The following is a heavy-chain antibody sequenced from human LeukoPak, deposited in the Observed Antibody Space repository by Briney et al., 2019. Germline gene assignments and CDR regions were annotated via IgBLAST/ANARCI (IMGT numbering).Heavy chain of an antibody. V-gene: IGHV3-9*01. CDR3: VRGSVTAETPPGDY. CDR2: ITWNSARI. D-gene: IGHD2-21*02. Sequence: GRSLRLSCAASGFTFENFAMHWVRQVPGKGLEWVSGITWNSARIGYADSVKGRFTISRDNAKNSLHLQMNSLRAEDTAFYYCVRGSVTAETPPGDYWGQGTLVTVSS. J-gene: IGHJ4*02. CDR1: GFTFENFA.